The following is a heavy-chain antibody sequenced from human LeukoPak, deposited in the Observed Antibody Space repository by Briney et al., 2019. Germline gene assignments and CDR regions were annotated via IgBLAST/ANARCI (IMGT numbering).Heavy chain of an antibody. D-gene: IGHD6-19*01. V-gene: IGHV3-49*03. Sequence: GGSLRLSCTASGFTFGDYAMSWFRQAPGKGLEWVGFIRSKAYGGTTEYAASVKGRFTISRDDSKSIAYLQMNSLKTEDTAVYYCTRDEYSSGWYSENWFDPWGQGTLVTVSS. CDR2: IRSKAYGGTT. CDR1: GFTFGDYA. J-gene: IGHJ5*02. CDR3: TRDEYSSGWYSENWFDP.